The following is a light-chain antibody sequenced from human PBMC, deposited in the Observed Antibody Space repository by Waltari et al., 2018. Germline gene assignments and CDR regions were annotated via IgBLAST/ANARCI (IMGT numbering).Light chain of an antibody. Sequence: QSALTQPASVSGSPGQSITISCTGTSRDVGAYHYVSWYQQHPGKAPKFMIYDVSNRPSGVSNRFSGSKSGNTASLTISGLQADDEADYYCISYTTSRTWVFGGGTKLTVL. CDR3: ISYTTSRTWV. V-gene: IGLV2-14*03. CDR1: SRDVGAYHY. J-gene: IGLJ3*02. CDR2: DVS.